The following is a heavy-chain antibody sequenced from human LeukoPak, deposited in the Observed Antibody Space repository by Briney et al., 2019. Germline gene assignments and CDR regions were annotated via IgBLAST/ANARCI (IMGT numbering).Heavy chain of an antibody. CDR1: GFTFSSYA. V-gene: IGHV3-23*01. J-gene: IGHJ5*02. D-gene: IGHD3-10*01. CDR2: ISGSGGST. Sequence: GGSLRLSCAASGFTFSSYAMSWVRQAPGKGLEWVSAISGSGGSTYYADSVKGRFTISRDNSKNTLYLKMNSLRAEDTAVYYCAKWGTLWLGELFHENWFDPWGQGTLVTVSS. CDR3: AKWGTLWLGELFHENWFDP.